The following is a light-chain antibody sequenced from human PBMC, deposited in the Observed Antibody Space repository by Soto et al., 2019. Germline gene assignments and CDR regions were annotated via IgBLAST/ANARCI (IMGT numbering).Light chain of an antibody. V-gene: IGKV3-20*01. Sequence: EIVLTQSPGTLSLSPGERATLSCRASQSVSSSYLAWYQQKPGQAPRLLIYGASSRATGIQDRFRGSGSGTDFTLTISRLEPEDFAVYYCQQYGSSSLTFAGGTKVEIK. CDR3: QQYGSSSLT. J-gene: IGKJ4*01. CDR2: GAS. CDR1: QSVSSSY.